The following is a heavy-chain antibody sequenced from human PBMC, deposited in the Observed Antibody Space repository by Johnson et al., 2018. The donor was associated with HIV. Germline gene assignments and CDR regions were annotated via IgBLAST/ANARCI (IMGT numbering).Heavy chain of an antibody. Sequence: VQLVESGGGVVQPGGSLRLSCAASGFTFSSYGMHWVRQAPGKGLEWVSGIKWNGGGTGYADSVKGRFTISRDNAKNSLYLQMNSLRAEDTALYYCARELIVGATNAFDIWGQGTMVTVSS. D-gene: IGHD1-26*01. J-gene: IGHJ3*02. CDR2: IKWNGGGT. CDR3: ARELIVGATNAFDI. CDR1: GFTFSSYG. V-gene: IGHV3-20*04.